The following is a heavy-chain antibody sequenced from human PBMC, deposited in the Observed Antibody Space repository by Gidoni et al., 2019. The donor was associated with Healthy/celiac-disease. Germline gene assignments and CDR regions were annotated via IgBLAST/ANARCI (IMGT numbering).Heavy chain of an antibody. CDR1: GGSIRSGSYY. D-gene: IGHD6-6*01. J-gene: IGHJ4*02. CDR2: IYTSGST. Sequence: QVQLQESGPGLVKPSQTLSRTCTVSGGSIRSGSYYWSWIRQPAGKGLEWIGRIYTSGSTNYNPSLKGRVTISVDTSKNQFSLKLSSVTAADTAVYYCARNKYSSSSVLLLFDYWGQGTLVTVSS. V-gene: IGHV4-61*02. CDR3: ARNKYSSSSVLLLFDY.